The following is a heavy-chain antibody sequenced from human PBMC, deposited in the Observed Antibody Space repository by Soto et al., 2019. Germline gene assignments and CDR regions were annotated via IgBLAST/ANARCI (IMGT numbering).Heavy chain of an antibody. Sequence: QVQLQESGPGLVKPSQTLSLTCTVSGGSISSGDYYWSWIRQPPGKGLEWIGYIYYSGSTYYNPSLKSRVTIPVDTSKNQFSLKLSSVTAADTAVYYCAREGREGYCTNGVCRKGVGWFDPWGQGTLVTVSS. CDR1: GGSISSGDYY. D-gene: IGHD2-8*01. J-gene: IGHJ5*02. CDR3: AREGREGYCTNGVCRKGVGWFDP. CDR2: IYYSGST. V-gene: IGHV4-30-4*01.